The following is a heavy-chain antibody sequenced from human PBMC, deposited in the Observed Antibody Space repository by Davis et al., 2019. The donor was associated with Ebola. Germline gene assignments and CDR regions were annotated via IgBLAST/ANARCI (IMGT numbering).Heavy chain of an antibody. CDR2: IIPIFGTA. CDR3: ARGTTVYCSGGSCYSYYYYGMDV. Sequence: SVKVSCKASGGTFSSYAISWVRQAPGQGLEWMGGIIPIFGTANYAQKFQGRVTITADKSTSTAYMELSSLRSEDTAVYYCARGTTVYCSGGSCYSYYYYGMDVWGQGTTVTVSS. J-gene: IGHJ6*02. V-gene: IGHV1-69*06. CDR1: GGTFSSYA. D-gene: IGHD2-15*01.